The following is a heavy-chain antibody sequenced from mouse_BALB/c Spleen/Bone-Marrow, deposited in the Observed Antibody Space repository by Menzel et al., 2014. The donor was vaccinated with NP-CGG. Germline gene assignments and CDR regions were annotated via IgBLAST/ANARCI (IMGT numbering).Heavy chain of an antibody. J-gene: IGHJ2*01. CDR1: GYSFTGYF. D-gene: IGHD2-14*01. Sequence: VQLQQPGPELVKPGASVKISCKASGYSFTGYFMNWVKQSQGKSLEWIGRINPYNGDTFYNQKFKGKATLTVDKSSSTAHMELLSLTSEDSAVYYCGGVRLDYWGQGTTLTVSS. CDR2: INPYNGDT. V-gene: IGHV1-37*01. CDR3: GGVRLDY.